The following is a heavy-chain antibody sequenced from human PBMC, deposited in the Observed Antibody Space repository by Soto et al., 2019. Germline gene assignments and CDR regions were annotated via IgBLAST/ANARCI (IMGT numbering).Heavy chain of an antibody. J-gene: IGHJ4*02. CDR1: GGSISSYY. V-gene: IGHV4-59*01. CDR2: IYYSGST. CDR3: ARVGGYSYGLVDY. Sequence: SETLSLTCTVSGGSISSYYWSWIRQPPGKGLEWIGYIYYSGSTNYNPSLKSRVTISVDTSKNQFSLKLSSVTAADTAVYYCARVGGYSYGLVDYWGQGTLVTVSS. D-gene: IGHD5-18*01.